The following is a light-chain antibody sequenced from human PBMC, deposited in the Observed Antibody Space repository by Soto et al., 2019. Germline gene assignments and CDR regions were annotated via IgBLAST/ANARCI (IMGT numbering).Light chain of an antibody. Sequence: EIVLTQSPATLSLSPGERATLSCRTSHSVISYLAWYQQKPGQAPRLLIYDASNRATGIPARFSGSGSGTDFTLTIGNLEAEDFAVYYCQQRTNWPITFGQGTRLEIK. CDR2: DAS. J-gene: IGKJ5*01. CDR1: HSVISY. V-gene: IGKV3-11*01. CDR3: QQRTNWPIT.